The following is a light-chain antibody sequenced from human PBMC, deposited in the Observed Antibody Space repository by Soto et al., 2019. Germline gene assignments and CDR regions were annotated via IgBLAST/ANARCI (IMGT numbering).Light chain of an antibody. CDR2: DVN. Sequence: QSALTQPASVSGSPGQSITISCTGTNSDVGSYNRVSWYQQPPGTAPKLMIFDVNNRPSGVSYRFSGSKSGNTAYLTISGLQAEDEADYYCNSYTTSETYVFGTGTKVT. CDR3: NSYTTSETYV. V-gene: IGLV2-14*01. CDR1: NSDVGSYNR. J-gene: IGLJ1*01.